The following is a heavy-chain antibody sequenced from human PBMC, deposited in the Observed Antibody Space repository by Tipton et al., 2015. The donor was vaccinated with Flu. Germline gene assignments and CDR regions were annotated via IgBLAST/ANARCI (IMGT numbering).Heavy chain of an antibody. J-gene: IGHJ6*02. D-gene: IGHD2-21*02. CDR2: IYSGGST. Sequence: SLRLSCAASGFSVSRNYMSWVRQAPGKGLEWVSVIYSGGSTDYADSVKGRFTISRDNSRNTLYLQMNSLRAEDTAVYYCGTYCGGDCYRAPINYYGLDVWGQGTTVTASS. CDR1: GFSVSRNY. CDR3: GTYCGGDCYRAPINYYGLDV. V-gene: IGHV3-53*01.